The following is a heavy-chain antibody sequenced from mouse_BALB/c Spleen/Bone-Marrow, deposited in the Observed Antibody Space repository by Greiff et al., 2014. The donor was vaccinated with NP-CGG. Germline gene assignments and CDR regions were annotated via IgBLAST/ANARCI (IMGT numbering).Heavy chain of an antibody. V-gene: IGHV1S81*02. CDR3: TRARPGGFAY. Sequence: VKLQESGAELVKPGASVKLSCKASGYTFTNYYMYWVKQRPGQGLEWIGEINPSNGGPNFNEKFKNKATLTVDKSSSTAYMQLSSLTSEDSAVYYCTRARPGGFAYWGQGTLVTVSA. CDR1: GYTFTNYY. D-gene: IGHD4-1*01. J-gene: IGHJ3*01. CDR2: INPSNGGP.